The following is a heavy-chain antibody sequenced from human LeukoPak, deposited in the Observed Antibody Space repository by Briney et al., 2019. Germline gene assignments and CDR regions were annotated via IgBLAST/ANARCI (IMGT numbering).Heavy chain of an antibody. CDR2: INWNGGST. Sequence: PGGSLRLSCAASGFTFNDYGMSWVRQVPGKGPEWVSGINWNGGSTGYADSVKGRFTISRDNAKNSLYLQMNSLRAEDTAFYYCARNYGGGDSSGPYYWGQGTLVTVSS. CDR1: GFTFNDYG. D-gene: IGHD3-22*01. J-gene: IGHJ4*02. CDR3: ARNYGGGDSSGPYY. V-gene: IGHV3-20*04.